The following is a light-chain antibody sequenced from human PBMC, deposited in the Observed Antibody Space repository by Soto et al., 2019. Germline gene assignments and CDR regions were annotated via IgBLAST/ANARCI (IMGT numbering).Light chain of an antibody. Sequence: DIQMTQSPSSVTASVGDRVTFTCRASRDITTYLAWYKQRPGTAPKLLIFDVSTLQSGVPPRRSGSGSGREITLTISRLQPEDVGTYYCQQIYSFPPTFGGGSKVAIK. CDR2: DVS. V-gene: IGKV1-12*01. CDR1: RDITTY. J-gene: IGKJ4*01. CDR3: QQIYSFPPT.